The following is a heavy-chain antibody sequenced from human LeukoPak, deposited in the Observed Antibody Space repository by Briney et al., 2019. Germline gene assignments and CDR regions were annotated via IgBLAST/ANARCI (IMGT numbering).Heavy chain of an antibody. CDR3: AKDILGYGGYDVH. J-gene: IGHJ4*02. V-gene: IGHV3-23*01. D-gene: IGHD5-12*01. CDR2: ITNVGGTT. CDR1: GFAFNSYA. Sequence: PGGSLRLSCSASGFAFNSYAMSWVRQAPGKGLEWVSGITNVGGTTYYADSVKGRFTISRDNSKNTLFLQMNSLRAEDTAIYYCAKDILGYGGYDVHWGQGTLVTVSS.